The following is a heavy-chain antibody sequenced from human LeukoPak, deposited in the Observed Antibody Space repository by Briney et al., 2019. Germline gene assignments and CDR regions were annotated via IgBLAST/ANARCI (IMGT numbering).Heavy chain of an antibody. D-gene: IGHD3-22*01. Sequence: PGGSLRLSCVASGFVFSYAWMSWVRQAPGRGLEWVALISYDGSDKHYADSVKGRFTVSRDNSKNTLYLQMNSLSRDDTAVYYCVGVGGYDSSGFLDYWGQGTLVTVSS. J-gene: IGHJ4*02. CDR2: ISYDGSDK. V-gene: IGHV3-30*03. CDR1: GFVFSYAW. CDR3: VGVGGYDSSGFLDY.